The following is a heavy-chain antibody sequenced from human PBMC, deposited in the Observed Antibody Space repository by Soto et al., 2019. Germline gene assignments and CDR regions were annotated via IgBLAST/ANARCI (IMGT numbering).Heavy chain of an antibody. CDR2: IYYTGSA. CDR1: GGSISSDDYY. CDR3: ASRSCRGGACSYYYDVLDV. Sequence: PPETLSLTCTVSGGSISSDDYYWSWIRQPPGKGLEWIGYIYYTGSAFYNPSLKSRVTISVDTSRNQFSLNLSSVTAADTAVYYCASRSCRGGACSYYYDVLDVWGPGTTVT. D-gene: IGHD2-15*01. V-gene: IGHV4-30-4*01. J-gene: IGHJ6*02.